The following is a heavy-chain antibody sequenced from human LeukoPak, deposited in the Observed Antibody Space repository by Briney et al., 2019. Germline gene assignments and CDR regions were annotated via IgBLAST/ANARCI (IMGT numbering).Heavy chain of an antibody. CDR2: ISSSGSTI. Sequence: GGSLRLSCAASGFTFSDYYMSWIRQAPGKGLEWVSYISSSGSTIYYADSVKGRFTISRDNAKNSLYLQMNSLRAEDTAVYYCARDVGVAGTKGVRGPLDYWGQGTLVTVSS. V-gene: IGHV3-11*01. CDR1: GFTFSDYY. J-gene: IGHJ4*02. D-gene: IGHD6-19*01. CDR3: ARDVGVAGTKGVRGPLDY.